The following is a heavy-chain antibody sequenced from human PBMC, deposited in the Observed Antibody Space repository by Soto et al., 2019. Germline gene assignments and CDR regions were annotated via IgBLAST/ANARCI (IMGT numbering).Heavy chain of an antibody. CDR3: ASTGGYDYFGWATVRPYGMDV. CDR2: IIPIFGTA. J-gene: IGHJ6*02. CDR1: GGTFSSYA. V-gene: IGHV1-69*01. Sequence: QVQLVQSGAEVKKPGSSVKVSCNASGGTFSSYAISWVRQAPGQGLEWMGGIIPIFGTANYAQKFQGRVTITADESTSTDYMELSSLRSEDTAVYYCASTGGYDYFGWATVRPYGMDVWGQGTTVTVSS. D-gene: IGHD5-12*01.